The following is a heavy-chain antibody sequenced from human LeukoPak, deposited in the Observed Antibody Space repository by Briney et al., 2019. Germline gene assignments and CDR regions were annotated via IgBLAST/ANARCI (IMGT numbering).Heavy chain of an antibody. D-gene: IGHD3-10*01. Sequence: PGGSLRLSCAASGFTFSSYDMHCVRLPTAKGLEWVSAIGPAGDTYYSDSVKGRFTISRENAKNSLYLQMNSLRAGDTGVYYCVRDRPHYGSGSLCDPWGQGTLVTVSS. J-gene: IGHJ5*02. CDR2: IGPAGDT. CDR1: GFTFSSYD. V-gene: IGHV3-13*04. CDR3: VRDRPHYGSGSLCDP.